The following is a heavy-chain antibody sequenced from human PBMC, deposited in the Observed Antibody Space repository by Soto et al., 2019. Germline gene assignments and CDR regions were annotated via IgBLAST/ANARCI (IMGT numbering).Heavy chain of an antibody. Sequence: QVQLVESGGGVVQPGRSLRLSCAASGFTFSSYAMHWVRQAPGKGLEWVAVISYDGSNKYYADSVKGRFTISRDNSKNTLYLQMNSLRAEDTAVYYCARVDVAVNWFDPWGQGTLVTVSS. CDR1: GFTFSSYA. J-gene: IGHJ5*02. D-gene: IGHD2-21*01. CDR2: ISYDGSNK. V-gene: IGHV3-30-3*01. CDR3: ARVDVAVNWFDP.